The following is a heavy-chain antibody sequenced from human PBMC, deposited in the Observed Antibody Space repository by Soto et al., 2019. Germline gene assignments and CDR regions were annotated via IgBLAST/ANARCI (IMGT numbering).Heavy chain of an antibody. V-gene: IGHV4-59*01. D-gene: IGHD4-17*01. CDR3: ARDYYGDYVFDY. CDR2: IYYSGST. J-gene: IGHJ4*02. CDR1: GGSISSYY. Sequence: SETLSLTCTVPGGSISSYYWSWIRQPPGKGLEWIGNIYYSGSTNYNPSLKSRVTISVDTSKNQFSLKLSSVTAADTAVYYCARDYYGDYVFDYWGQGTLVTVSS.